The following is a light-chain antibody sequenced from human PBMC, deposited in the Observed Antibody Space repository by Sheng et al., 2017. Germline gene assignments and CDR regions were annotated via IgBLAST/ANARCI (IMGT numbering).Light chain of an antibody. J-gene: IGKJ1*01. V-gene: IGKV1-27*01. CDR2: TAS. CDR3: QKYHTESA. Sequence: DIQMTQSPSSLSASVGDRVTITCRASQDISNYVAWYQQKPGKPPKLLMYTASALLVGVPARFSGSGSGTDFTLTINNLQPEDVATYYCQKYHTESAFGQGTKVEMK. CDR1: QDISNY.